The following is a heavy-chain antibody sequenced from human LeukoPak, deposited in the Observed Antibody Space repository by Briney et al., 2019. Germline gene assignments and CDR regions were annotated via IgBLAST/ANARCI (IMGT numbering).Heavy chain of an antibody. J-gene: IGHJ4*02. Sequence: ASVTDSCLSSGYTFTGYYMHWVRQAPGQGLEWMGWINPNSGGTNYAQKFQGRVTMTRDTSISTAYMELSRLRSDDTAVYYCARVSFGIAVAGADYWGQGTLVTVSS. CDR2: INPNSGGT. D-gene: IGHD6-19*01. V-gene: IGHV1-2*02. CDR3: ARVSFGIAVAGADY. CDR1: GYTFTGYY.